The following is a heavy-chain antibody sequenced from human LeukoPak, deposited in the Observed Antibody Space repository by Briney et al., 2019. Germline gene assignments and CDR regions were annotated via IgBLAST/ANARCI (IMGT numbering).Heavy chain of an antibody. D-gene: IGHD1-26*01. CDR2: IYYSGST. CDR3: ARQPISGSYWGYFDY. Sequence: KPSETLSLTCTVSGGSISSYYWSWIRQPPGKGLEWIGYIYYSGSTNYNPSLKSRVTISVDTSKNQFSLKLSSVTAADTAVYYCARQPISGSYWGYFDYWGQGTLVTVSS. CDR1: GGSISSYY. V-gene: IGHV4-59*08. J-gene: IGHJ4*02.